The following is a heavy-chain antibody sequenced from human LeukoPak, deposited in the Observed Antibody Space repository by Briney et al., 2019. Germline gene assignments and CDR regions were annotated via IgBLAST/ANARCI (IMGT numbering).Heavy chain of an antibody. CDR3: AREAGAGLGWFDP. D-gene: IGHD1-26*01. Sequence: PSETLSLTCAVYGGSFSGYYWSWIRQPPGKGLEWIGEINHSGSTNYNPSLKSRVTISVDTSKNQFSLKLSSVTAADTAVYYCAREAGAGLGWFDPGGQGTLVTVSS. CDR1: GGSFSGYY. CDR2: INHSGST. J-gene: IGHJ5*02. V-gene: IGHV4-34*01.